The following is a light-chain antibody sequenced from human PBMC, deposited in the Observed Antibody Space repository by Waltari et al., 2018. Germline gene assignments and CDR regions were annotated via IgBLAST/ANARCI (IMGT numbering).Light chain of an antibody. CDR3: QSTESSGTYVV. Sequence: YRQKPGQAPALVIYKDNKRPSGISERLSGSSSGTTVTLTISGVQAEDEADYYCQSTESSGTYVVFGGGTKLTAL. CDR2: KDN. V-gene: IGLV3-25*03. J-gene: IGLJ2*01.